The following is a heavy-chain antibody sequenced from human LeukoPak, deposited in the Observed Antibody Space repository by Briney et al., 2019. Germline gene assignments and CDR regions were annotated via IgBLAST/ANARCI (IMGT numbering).Heavy chain of an antibody. CDR1: GFTFSVCA. CDR3: ARVSTLTGFDY. J-gene: IGHJ4*02. CDR2: IKQDGSEK. Sequence: PGESLRLSCSASGFTFSVCAMSWVRQAPGKGLEWVANIKQDGSEKYYVDSVKGRFTISRDNAKNSLYLQMNSLRAEDTAVYYCARVSTLTGFDYWGQGTLVTVSS. D-gene: IGHD2-8*02. V-gene: IGHV3-7*03.